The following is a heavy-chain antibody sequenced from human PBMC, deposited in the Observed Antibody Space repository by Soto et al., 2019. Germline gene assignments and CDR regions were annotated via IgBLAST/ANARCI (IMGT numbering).Heavy chain of an antibody. CDR2: INPNSDVT. J-gene: IGHJ4*02. Sequence: QVQLVQSGAEVKKPGASVKVSCKASGYTFNSYYIHWVRQAPGQGLEWMGWINPNSDVTGYAQSFQGRGTMTRDMAMTTTYMDLIRLRSDDTAVYYCVRVGLNRNYDFDFWGQGTMITVSS. V-gene: IGHV1-2*02. D-gene: IGHD3-16*01. CDR1: GYTFNSYY. CDR3: VRVGLNRNYDFDF.